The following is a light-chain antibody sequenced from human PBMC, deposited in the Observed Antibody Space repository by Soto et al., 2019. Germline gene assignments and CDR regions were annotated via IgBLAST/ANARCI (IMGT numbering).Light chain of an antibody. Sequence: QSALTQPASVSGSPGQSITISCTGTSSDVGRYNYVSWYQHHPGKAPKLIIYEVSKRPSGVPDRFSGSKSGNTASLTVSGLQAEDEADYYCSSYAGSNNLVFAGGTKVTVL. CDR2: EVS. CDR3: SSYAGSNNLV. CDR1: SSDVGRYNY. J-gene: IGLJ3*02. V-gene: IGLV2-8*01.